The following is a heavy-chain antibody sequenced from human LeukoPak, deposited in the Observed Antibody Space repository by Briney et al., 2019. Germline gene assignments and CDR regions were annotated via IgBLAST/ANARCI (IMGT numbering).Heavy chain of an antibody. Sequence: SETLSLTCTVSGGSISSYYWSWIRQPPGKGLKWIGYIYYSGSTNYNPSLKSRVTISVDTSKNQFSLKLSSVTAADTAVYYCARRAVAGYYFDSWGLGTLVAVSS. CDR3: ARRAVAGYYFDS. V-gene: IGHV4-59*01. D-gene: IGHD6-19*01. J-gene: IGHJ4*02. CDR2: IYYSGST. CDR1: GGSISSYY.